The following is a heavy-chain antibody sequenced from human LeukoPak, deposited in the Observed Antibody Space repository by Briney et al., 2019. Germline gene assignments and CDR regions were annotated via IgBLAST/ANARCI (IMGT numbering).Heavy chain of an antibody. CDR2: ICSGGST. V-gene: IGHV4-39*02. D-gene: IGHD4/OR15-4a*01. CDR3: ARDGLWKSDC. Sequence: PSETLSLTCTVSGGSVTSDYFWGWIRQPPGKGLEWIGSICSGGSTCYNPSLKNRVTISADSTKNHFFLQLTSATDADTAVYFCARDGLWKSDCWGRGTLVTVSS. J-gene: IGHJ4*02. CDR1: GGSVTSDYF.